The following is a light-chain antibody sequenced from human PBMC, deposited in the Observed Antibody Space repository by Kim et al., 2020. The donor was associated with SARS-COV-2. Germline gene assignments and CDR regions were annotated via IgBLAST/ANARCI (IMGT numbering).Light chain of an antibody. CDR2: DVS. J-gene: IGKJ2*03. CDR1: QSISKW. Sequence: DIQMTQSPSTLSASVGDRVTITCRASQSISKWLAWYQHKPGKAPKVLIYDVSILGSGVPSRFSGSGRGKEFTLTISSLQPDDSATYYCQHDNWLSPYSFGRGTKLEI. CDR3: QHDNWLSPYS. V-gene: IGKV1-5*01.